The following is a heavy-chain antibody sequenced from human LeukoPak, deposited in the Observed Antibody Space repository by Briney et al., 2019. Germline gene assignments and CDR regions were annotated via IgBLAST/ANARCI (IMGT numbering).Heavy chain of an antibody. V-gene: IGHV4-39*07. Sequence: SETLSLTCTVSGGSISSSSYYWGWIRQPPGKGLEWIGSIYYSGSTYYNPSLKSRVTISVDTSKNQFSLKLSSVTAADTAVYYCAGGLKSLQWLAPDFFDYWGQGTLVTVSS. CDR3: AGGLKSLQWLAPDFFDY. D-gene: IGHD6-19*01. J-gene: IGHJ4*02. CDR1: GGSISSSSYY. CDR2: IYYSGST.